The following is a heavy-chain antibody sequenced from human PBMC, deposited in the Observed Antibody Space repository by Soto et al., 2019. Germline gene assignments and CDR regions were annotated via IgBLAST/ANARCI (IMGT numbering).Heavy chain of an antibody. CDR1: GFTFSSYS. Sequence: EVQLVESGGGLVQPGGSLRLSCAASGFTFSSYSMNWVRQAPGKGLEWVSYISSSSSTIYYADSVKGRFTISRDNAKNSLYLQMNSLRAEDTAVYYCARFWCDMITFGGVISDAFDIWGQGTMVTVSS. CDR3: ARFWCDMITFGGVISDAFDI. V-gene: IGHV3-48*01. J-gene: IGHJ3*02. CDR2: ISSSSSTI. D-gene: IGHD3-16*01.